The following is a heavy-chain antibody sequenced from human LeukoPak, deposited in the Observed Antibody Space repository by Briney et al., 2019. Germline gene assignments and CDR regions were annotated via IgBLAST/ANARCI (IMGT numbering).Heavy chain of an antibody. CDR1: GYTFTNYW. J-gene: IGHJ4*02. CDR3: ARGRIWSGDTYFDY. V-gene: IGHV5-51*01. Sequence: GESLKISCKGFGYTFTNYWIGRVRQMSGEGLEWMGIIYPGDSDTRYSPSFQGQVTISADKSISTAYLQWSSLKASDAAIYYCARGRIWSGDTYFDYWGQRTLVTVSS. CDR2: IYPGDSDT. D-gene: IGHD3-10*01.